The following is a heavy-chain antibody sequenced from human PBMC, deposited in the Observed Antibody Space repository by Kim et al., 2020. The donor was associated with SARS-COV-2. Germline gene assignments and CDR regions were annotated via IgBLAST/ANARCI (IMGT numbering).Heavy chain of an antibody. Sequence: YSPSFQGHVTISADKSISTAYLQWSSLKASDTAMYYFARHMATIIGWFDPWGQGTLVTVSS. J-gene: IGHJ5*02. CDR3: ARHMATIIGWFDP. V-gene: IGHV5-10-1*01. D-gene: IGHD5-12*01.